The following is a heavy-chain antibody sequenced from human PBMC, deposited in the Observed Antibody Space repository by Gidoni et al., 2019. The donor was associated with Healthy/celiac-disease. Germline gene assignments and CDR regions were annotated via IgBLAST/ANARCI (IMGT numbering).Heavy chain of an antibody. J-gene: IGHJ4*02. V-gene: IGHV4-34*01. CDR3: ARGRGVAARGFDY. D-gene: IGHD6-6*01. CDR1: GGSFSGYY. CDR2: INHMGST. Sequence: QVQLQQWGAGLLKPSETLSPTFAVYGGSFSGYYCSWIRQPPGKGREWIGEINHMGSTKYNPSLKSRVTISVDTSKNQFSRKLSSVTAADTAVYYCARGRGVAARGFDYWGQGTLVTVSS.